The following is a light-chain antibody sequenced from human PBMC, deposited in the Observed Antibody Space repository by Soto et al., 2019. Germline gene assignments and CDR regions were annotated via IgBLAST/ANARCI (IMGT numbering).Light chain of an antibody. J-gene: IGKJ1*01. CDR3: QQLNRFPRT. CDR1: QDISSY. Sequence: DLQLTQSPSFLSASVGDRVTITCRASQDISSYLAWYQQRPGKVPRFLTHSASTLQSGVASRFSATGSGTTFTLTISSLQPEDIATYYCQQLNRFPRTFGQGTKVEV. CDR2: SAS. V-gene: IGKV1-9*01.